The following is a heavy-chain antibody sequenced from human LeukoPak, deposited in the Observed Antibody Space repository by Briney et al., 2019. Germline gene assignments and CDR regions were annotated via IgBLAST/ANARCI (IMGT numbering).Heavy chain of an antibody. CDR1: GGSINSSTYY. Sequence: SETLSLTCSVSGGSINSSTYYWGWVRRPPGKGLEWIGTIAYSGNTFYNPSLKSRVSISVDASKNQFSMELSSVTAADTAIFYCARHGRSGTMYSHFDHWGQGTLVTVSS. D-gene: IGHD1-7*01. CDR2: IAYSGNT. V-gene: IGHV4-39*01. CDR3: ARHGRSGTMYSHFDH. J-gene: IGHJ4*02.